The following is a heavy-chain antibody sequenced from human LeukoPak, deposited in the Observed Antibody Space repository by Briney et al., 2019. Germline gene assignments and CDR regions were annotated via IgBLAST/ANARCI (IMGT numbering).Heavy chain of an antibody. CDR2: IYYNGST. D-gene: IGHD6-19*01. CDR1: GGSISSYY. J-gene: IGHJ4*02. Sequence: SETLSLTCTVSGGSISSYYWSWIRQPPGKGLEWIGYIYYNGSTNYNPSLKSRVTISVDTSKNQFSLKLSSVTAADTAVYYCAREGSSGWYFDYWGQGTLVTVSS. CDR3: AREGSSGWYFDY. V-gene: IGHV4-59*01.